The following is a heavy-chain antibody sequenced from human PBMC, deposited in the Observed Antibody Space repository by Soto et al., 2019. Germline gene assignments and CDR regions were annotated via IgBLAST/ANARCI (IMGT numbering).Heavy chain of an antibody. Sequence: QVQLQQWGAGLLKPSETLSLTCAVYGGSFSGYYWSWIRQPPGKGLEWIGEINHSGSTNYNPSLRRRFPTSVDSSQNQFPRKLSSATAADTAVYYCARAHRLLWFGEFPLDYWGQGTLVTVSS. D-gene: IGHD3-10*01. CDR3: ARAHRLLWFGEFPLDY. V-gene: IGHV4-34*01. J-gene: IGHJ4*02. CDR2: INHSGST. CDR1: GGSFSGYY.